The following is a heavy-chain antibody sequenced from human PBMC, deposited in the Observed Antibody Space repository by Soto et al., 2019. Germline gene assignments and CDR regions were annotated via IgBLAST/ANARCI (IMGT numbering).Heavy chain of an antibody. V-gene: IGHV1-46*03. D-gene: IGHD1-26*01. J-gene: IGHJ4*02. Sequence: ASVKVSCKASGYSFTNYYMHWVRQAPGQGLEYMGVIHPNGGGTSYAQRFQGRVTMTSDTSTSIVYMELSSLRSEDTAVYYCARGHPRYGSPDYWGQGTLVTVSS. CDR1: GYSFTNYY. CDR3: ARGHPRYGSPDY. CDR2: IHPNGGGT.